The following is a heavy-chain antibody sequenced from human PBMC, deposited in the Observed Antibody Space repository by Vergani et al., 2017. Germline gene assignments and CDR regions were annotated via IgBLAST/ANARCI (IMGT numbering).Heavy chain of an antibody. Sequence: QLQLQESGPGLVKPSETLSLTCTVSGGSISSSSYYWGWIRQPPGKGLEWIGSIYYSGCTYYNPSLKSRVTISVDTAKNQFSLKLSSVTAADTAVYYCARATPLLYDSGYFDYWGQGTLVTVSS. D-gene: IGHD3-22*01. J-gene: IGHJ4*02. CDR2: IYYSGCT. CDR1: GGSISSSSYY. CDR3: ARATPLLYDSGYFDY. V-gene: IGHV4-39*07.